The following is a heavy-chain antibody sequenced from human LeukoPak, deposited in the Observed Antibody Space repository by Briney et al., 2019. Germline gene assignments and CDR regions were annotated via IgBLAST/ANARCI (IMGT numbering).Heavy chain of an antibody. Sequence: PSETLSLTCAVYGGSFSGYYWSWLRQPPGKGLEWIGEINHSGSTNYNPSLKSRVTISVDTSKNQFSLKLSSVTAADTAVYYCASLITDIVVVPAKYYFDYWGQGTLVTVSS. J-gene: IGHJ4*02. CDR2: INHSGST. CDR1: GGSFSGYY. D-gene: IGHD2-2*01. V-gene: IGHV4-34*01. CDR3: ASLITDIVVVPAKYYFDY.